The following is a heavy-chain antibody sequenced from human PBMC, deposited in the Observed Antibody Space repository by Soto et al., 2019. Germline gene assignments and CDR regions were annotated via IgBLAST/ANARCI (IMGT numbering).Heavy chain of an antibody. Sequence: ASVKVSFKASGYTFTGYYMHWVRQAPGQGLEWMGWINPNSGGTNYAQKFQGRVTMTRDTSISTAYMELSRLRSDDTAVYYCARKYSSSWYEMDYWGQGTLVTVSS. CDR1: GYTFTGYY. V-gene: IGHV1-2*02. CDR3: ARKYSSSWYEMDY. CDR2: INPNSGGT. J-gene: IGHJ4*02. D-gene: IGHD6-13*01.